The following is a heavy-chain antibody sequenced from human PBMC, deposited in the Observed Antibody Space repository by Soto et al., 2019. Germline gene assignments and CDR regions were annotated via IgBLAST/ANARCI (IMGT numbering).Heavy chain of an antibody. CDR2: IKDGGVT. V-gene: IGHV4-34*01. CDR3: ARGQEGIVATH. CDR1: GGSLTGYY. J-gene: IGHJ4*02. Sequence: QVHLQQWGAGLLKPSETLSLTCAVNGGSLTGYYWSWIRQPPGKGLEWIGEIKDGGVTNYSPSLRGRVTMSADTSKNQFSLKLNSVTAADPAVYYCARGQEGIVATHWDQGTLVTVSS. D-gene: IGHD5-12*01.